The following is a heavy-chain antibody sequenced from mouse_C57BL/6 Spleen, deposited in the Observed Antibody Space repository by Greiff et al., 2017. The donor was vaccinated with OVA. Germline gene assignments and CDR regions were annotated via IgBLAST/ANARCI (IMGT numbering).Heavy chain of an antibody. CDR1: GYAFSSSW. V-gene: IGHV1-82*01. CDR3: ASNSNYETWFAY. D-gene: IGHD2-5*01. Sequence: VQLKQSGPELVKPGASVKISCKASGYAFSSSWMNWVKQRPGKGLEWIGRIYPGDGDTNYNGKFKGKATLTADKSSSTAYMQLSSLTSEDSAVYFCASNSNYETWFAYWGQGTLVTVSA. CDR2: IYPGDGDT. J-gene: IGHJ3*01.